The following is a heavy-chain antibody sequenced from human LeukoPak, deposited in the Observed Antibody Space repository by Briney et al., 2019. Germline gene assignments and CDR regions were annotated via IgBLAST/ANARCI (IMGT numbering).Heavy chain of an antibody. CDR2: ISSSGSTI. V-gene: IGHV3-48*03. J-gene: IGHJ6*02. Sequence: GGSLRLSCAASGFTFSSYEMNWVRQAPGKGLEWVSYISSSGSTIYYADSVKGRFTISRDNAKNSLYLQVNSLRAEGTAVYYCARDDPHLLLPAYYYYGMDVWGQGTTVTVSS. CDR3: ARDDPHLLLPAYYYYGMDV. D-gene: IGHD3-22*01. CDR1: GFTFSSYE.